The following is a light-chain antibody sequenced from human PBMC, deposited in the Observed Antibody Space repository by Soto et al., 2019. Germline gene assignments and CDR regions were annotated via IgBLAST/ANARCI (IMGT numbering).Light chain of an antibody. J-gene: IGKJ1*01. CDR2: AAS. CDR1: HGISSY. V-gene: IGKV1-8*01. CDR3: QQYYSYPWT. Sequence: AIRMTQSPSSFSASTGDRVTITCLASHGISSYLAWYQQKPGKAPKLLIYAASTVHSGVPSRFSGSGSGTDFTLTISCLKSEDFATYYCQQYYSYPWTFGQGTKVEIK.